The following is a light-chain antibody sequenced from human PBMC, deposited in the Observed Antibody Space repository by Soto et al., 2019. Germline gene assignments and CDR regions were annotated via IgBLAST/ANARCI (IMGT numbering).Light chain of an antibody. CDR1: SSDVGGYNY. Sequence: QSALTQPASVSGSPGQSITISCTGTSSDVGGYNYVSWYQQHPGKAPTLMIYDVSNRPSGVSNHFSGSKSGNTASLTISWLQAEDEADYYCSSYTSSSTYVFGTGTKLTVL. J-gene: IGLJ1*01. V-gene: IGLV2-14*01. CDR3: SSYTSSSTYV. CDR2: DVS.